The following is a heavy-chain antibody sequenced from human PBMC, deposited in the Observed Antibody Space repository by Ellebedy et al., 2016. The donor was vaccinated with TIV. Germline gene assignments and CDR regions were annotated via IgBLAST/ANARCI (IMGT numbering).Heavy chain of an antibody. V-gene: IGHV1-8*03. Sequence: ASVKVSCKASGYTFTSYGINWVRQATGQGLEWMGWMNPNSGNTGYAQKFQGRVTITRNTSISTAYMELSGLRSEDTAVYYCARGVRGKYYYYYGMDVWGQGTTVTVSS. D-gene: IGHD3-10*01. J-gene: IGHJ6*02. CDR2: MNPNSGNT. CDR3: ARGVRGKYYYYYGMDV. CDR1: GYTFTSYG.